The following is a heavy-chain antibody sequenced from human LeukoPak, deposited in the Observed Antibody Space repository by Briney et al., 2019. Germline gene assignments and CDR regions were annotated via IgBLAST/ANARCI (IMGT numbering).Heavy chain of an antibody. V-gene: IGHV4-59*01. CDR2: IYYSGST. CDR3: ARDGVTYDAFDI. Sequence: SETLSLTCTVSGGSINNYYWNWIRQPPGKGLEWIGYIYYSGSTNYNPSLKSRVTISVDTSKNQFSLKLSSVTAADTAVDYCARDGVTYDAFDIWGQGTMVTVSS. J-gene: IGHJ3*02. CDR1: GGSINNYY. D-gene: IGHD2-21*02.